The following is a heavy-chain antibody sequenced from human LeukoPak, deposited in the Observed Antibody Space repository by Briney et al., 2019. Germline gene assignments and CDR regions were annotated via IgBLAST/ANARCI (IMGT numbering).Heavy chain of an antibody. Sequence: ASVKVSCKASGYTFTSYGISWVRQAPGQGLEWMGWISAYNGNTNYAQKLQGRVTMTTDTSTSTAYMELRSLRSDDTAVYYCARGGERYDYVWGNYRYSFDCWGQGTLVTVSS. V-gene: IGHV1-18*01. D-gene: IGHD3-16*02. CDR2: ISAYNGNT. CDR3: ARGGERYDYVWGNYRYSFDC. J-gene: IGHJ4*02. CDR1: GYTFTSYG.